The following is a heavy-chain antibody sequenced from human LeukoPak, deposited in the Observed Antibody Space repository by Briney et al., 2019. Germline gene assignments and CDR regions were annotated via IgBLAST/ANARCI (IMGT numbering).Heavy chain of an antibody. CDR1: GGSISSGGYS. J-gene: IGHJ4*02. Sequence: TLSLTCAVSGGSISSGGYSWGWIRQPPGKGLEWIGYIYHSGSTYYNPSLKSRVTISVDRSKNQFSLKLSSVTAADTAVYYCARGSKRGGYNYYWGQGTLVTVSS. V-gene: IGHV4-30-2*01. CDR3: ARGSKRGGYNYY. CDR2: IYHSGST. D-gene: IGHD5-24*01.